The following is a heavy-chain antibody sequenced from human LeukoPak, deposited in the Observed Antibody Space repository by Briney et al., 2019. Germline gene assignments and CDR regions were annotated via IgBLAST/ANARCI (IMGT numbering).Heavy chain of an antibody. CDR1: GGSISSGSYY. J-gene: IGHJ4*02. D-gene: IGHD6-19*01. CDR2: IYLPGST. CDR3: ARYDVGWYYFDY. Sequence: SETLSLTCTVSGGSISSGSYYWSWIRQPAGKGLEWIGRIYLPGSTNYNPSLKSRVTISVDKSKNQFSLKLSSVTAADTAVYYCARYDVGWYYFDYWGQGTLVTVSS. V-gene: IGHV4-61*02.